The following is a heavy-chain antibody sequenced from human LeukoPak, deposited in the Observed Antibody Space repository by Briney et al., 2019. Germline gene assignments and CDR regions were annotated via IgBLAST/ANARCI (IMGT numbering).Heavy chain of an antibody. CDR2: IYYSGST. J-gene: IGHJ4*02. D-gene: IGHD6-19*01. Sequence: SETLSLTCTVSGGSISSYYWSWIRQPPGKGLEWIGYIYYSGSTNYNPSLKSRVTISVDTSKNQFSLKLSSVTAADTAVYYCARVAVAGIDYWGQGTLVTVSS. CDR1: GGSISSYY. V-gene: IGHV4-59*08. CDR3: ARVAVAGIDY.